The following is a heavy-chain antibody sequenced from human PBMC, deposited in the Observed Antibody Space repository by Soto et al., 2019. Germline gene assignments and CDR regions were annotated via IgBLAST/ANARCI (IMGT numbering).Heavy chain of an antibody. CDR2: TYYRSKWYI. D-gene: IGHD2-21*01. V-gene: IGHV6-1*01. Sequence: SQTLSLTCAISGDSVSANSGAWNWIRLSPSRGLEWLGRTYYRSKWYIDYAASVKNRITINPDTSKNQFSLQLNSVAPEDTAVYYCARQDCDSSMYCGLDFWGLGTKVTVSS. CDR3: ARQDCDSSMYCGLDF. CDR1: GDSVSANSGA. J-gene: IGHJ6*02.